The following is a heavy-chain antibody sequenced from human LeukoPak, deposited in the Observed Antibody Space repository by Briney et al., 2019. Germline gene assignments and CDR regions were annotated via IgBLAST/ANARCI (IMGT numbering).Heavy chain of an antibody. CDR1: GFTFSSYW. CDR2: IKRDGSEK. V-gene: IGHV3-7*03. Sequence: GGSLRLSCAASGFTFSSYWMRWVRQAPGKGLEWVTNIKRDGSEKYYVDSVKGRFNISRDNAKNSLYLQMNSQRAEDTAMYYCARDALYSGSYYRKPTIWGQGTLVTVSS. J-gene: IGHJ4*02. CDR3: ARDALYSGSYYRKPTI. D-gene: IGHD1-26*01.